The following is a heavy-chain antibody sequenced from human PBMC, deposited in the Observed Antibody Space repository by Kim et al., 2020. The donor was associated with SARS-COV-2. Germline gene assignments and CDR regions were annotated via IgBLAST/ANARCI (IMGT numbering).Heavy chain of an antibody. V-gene: IGHV4-34*01. CDR1: GGSFSGYY. J-gene: IGHJ4*02. D-gene: IGHD4-17*01. Sequence: SETLSLTCAVYGGSFSGYYWSWIRQPPGKGLEWIGEINHSGSTNYNPSLKSRVTISVDTSKNQFSLKLSSVTAADTAVYYCARGPRTTVVRLDYWGQGTLVTVSS. CDR3: ARGPRTTVVRLDY. CDR2: INHSGST.